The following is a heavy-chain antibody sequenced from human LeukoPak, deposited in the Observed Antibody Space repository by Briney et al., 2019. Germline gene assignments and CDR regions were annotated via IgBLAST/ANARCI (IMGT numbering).Heavy chain of an antibody. CDR2: INPNSGGT. V-gene: IGHV1-2*02. CDR3: ARDKYYYYYYGMDV. D-gene: IGHD3-10*01. CDR1: GYTFTGYY. J-gene: IGHJ6*02. Sequence: GASVKVSCKASGYTFTGYYMHWVRQAPGQGLEWMGWINPNSGGTNYAQKFQGRATMTRDTSISTAYMELSRLRSDDTAVYYCARDKYYYYYYGMDVWGQGTTVTVSS.